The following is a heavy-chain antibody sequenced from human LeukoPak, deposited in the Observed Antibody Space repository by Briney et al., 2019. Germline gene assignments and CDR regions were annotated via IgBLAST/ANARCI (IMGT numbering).Heavy chain of an antibody. D-gene: IGHD3-10*01. CDR2: IYHSGST. Sequence: KTSETLSLTCAVSGGSISSSNWWSWVRQPPGKGLEWIGEIYHSGSTNYNPSLKSRVTISVDKSKNQFSLKLSSVTAADTAVYYCAGAGITMASSDAFDIWGQGTMVTVSS. J-gene: IGHJ3*02. CDR1: GGSISSSNW. V-gene: IGHV4-4*02. CDR3: AGAGITMASSDAFDI.